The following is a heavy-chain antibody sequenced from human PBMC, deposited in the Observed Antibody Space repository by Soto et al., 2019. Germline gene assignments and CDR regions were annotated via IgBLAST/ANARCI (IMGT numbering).Heavy chain of an antibody. D-gene: IGHD3-3*01. V-gene: IGHV3-23*01. J-gene: IGHJ6*02. CDR1: GFTFSSYA. CDR2: ISGSGGST. Sequence: GGSLRLSCAASGFTFSSYAMSWVRQAPGKGLEWVSAISGSGGSTYYADSVKGRFTISRDNSKNTLYLQMNSLRAEDTAVYYCAKPVLRFLEWLPDGMDVWGQGTTVTVSS. CDR3: AKPVLRFLEWLPDGMDV.